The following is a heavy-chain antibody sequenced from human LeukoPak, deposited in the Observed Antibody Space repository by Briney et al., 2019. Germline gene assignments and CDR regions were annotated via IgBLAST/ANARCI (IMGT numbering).Heavy chain of an antibody. J-gene: IGHJ4*02. D-gene: IGHD4-17*01. CDR3: ARVTYGRFGAKYYFDY. V-gene: IGHV3-53*01. CDR2: IYSGGST. CDR1: GFTVSSNY. Sequence: PGGSLRLSCAASGFTVSSNYMSWVRQAPGKGLEWVSVIYSGGSTYYADSVKGRFTISRDNSKNTLYLQMNSLRAEDTAVYYCARVTYGRFGAKYYFDYWGQGTLVTVSS.